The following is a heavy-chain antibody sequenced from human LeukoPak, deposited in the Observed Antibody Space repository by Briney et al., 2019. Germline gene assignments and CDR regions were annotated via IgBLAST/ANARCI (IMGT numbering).Heavy chain of an antibody. D-gene: IGHD3-10*01. CDR3: ARVKGRTYGMDV. CDR1: GYTFTGYY. V-gene: IGHV1-2*04. J-gene: IGHJ6*04. Sequence: GASVKVSCKASGYTFTGYYMHWVRQAPGQGLEWMGWINPNSGGTNYAQTFQGWVTMTRDTSISTAYMELSRLRSDDTAVYYCARVKGRTYGMDVWGKGTTVTVSS. CDR2: INPNSGGT.